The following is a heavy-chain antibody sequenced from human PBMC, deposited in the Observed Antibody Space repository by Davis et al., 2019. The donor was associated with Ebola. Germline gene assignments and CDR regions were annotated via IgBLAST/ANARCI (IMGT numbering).Heavy chain of an antibody. J-gene: IGHJ6*02. V-gene: IGHV4-4*02. Sequence: MPSETLSLTCAVSGGSISSSNWWSWVRQPPGKGLEWIGEIYHSGSTNYNPSLKSRVTISVDTSKNQFSLKLSSVTAADTAVYYCARDTAMVSSRYYYYGMDVWGQ. CDR2: IYHSGST. CDR3: ARDTAMVSSRYYYYGMDV. D-gene: IGHD5-18*01. CDR1: GGSISSSNW.